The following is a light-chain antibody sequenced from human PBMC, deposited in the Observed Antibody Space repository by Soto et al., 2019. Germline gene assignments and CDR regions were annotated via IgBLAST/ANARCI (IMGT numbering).Light chain of an antibody. Sequence: ELVLTQSPATLSLSPGERATLSCRANQSFIRFLAWYQQRPGQAPRLLIYDASKRATDIPARFRGSGSGTDFTLTISSLEPEDFVVYYCQQRSDWPPTFGGGTKVDIK. V-gene: IGKV3-11*01. CDR1: QSFIRF. CDR3: QQRSDWPPT. J-gene: IGKJ4*01. CDR2: DAS.